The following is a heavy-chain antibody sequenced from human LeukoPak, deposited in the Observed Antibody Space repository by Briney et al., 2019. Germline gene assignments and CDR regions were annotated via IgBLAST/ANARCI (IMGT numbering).Heavy chain of an antibody. J-gene: IGHJ4*02. D-gene: IGHD4/OR15-4a*01. CDR2: IHYSGST. Sequence: PSETLSLTCTVSGGSISNYYWSWIRQPPGKGLEWIGYIHYSGSTNYNLSLKSRVTMSLDASKNQFSLKLSSVTAADTAVYHCASAPNMYFFDYWGQGALVTVSS. V-gene: IGHV4-59*01. CDR1: GGSISNYY. CDR3: ASAPNMYFFDY.